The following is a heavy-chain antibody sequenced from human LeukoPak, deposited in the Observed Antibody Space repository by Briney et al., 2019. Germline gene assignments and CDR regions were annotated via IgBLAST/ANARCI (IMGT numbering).Heavy chain of an antibody. CDR3: ARDEGWCGGDCSAPYGMDV. CDR1: GGSISSYY. D-gene: IGHD2-21*02. Sequence: SETLSLTCTVSGGSISSYYWSWIRQPPGKGLEWIGYIYYSGSTNYNPSLKSRVTISVDTSKNQFSLKLSSVTAADTAVYYCARDEGWCGGDCSAPYGMDVWGQGTTVTVSS. V-gene: IGHV4-59*01. J-gene: IGHJ6*02. CDR2: IYYSGST.